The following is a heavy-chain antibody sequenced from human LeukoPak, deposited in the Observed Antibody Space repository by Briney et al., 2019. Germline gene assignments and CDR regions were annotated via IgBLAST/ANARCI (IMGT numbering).Heavy chain of an antibody. J-gene: IGHJ4*02. D-gene: IGHD3-10*01. CDR2: ISSSSSYI. CDR1: GFTFSSYS. V-gene: IGHV3-21*01. Sequence: GGSLRLSCAASGFTFSSYSMNWVRQAPGKGLEWVSSISSSSSYIYYAEPVKGRLTISRENAKNSLYLQMNSLRAEDTAVYYCARDEGGEYYYGSGSYNYWGQGTLVTVSS. CDR3: ARDEGGEYYYGSGSYNY.